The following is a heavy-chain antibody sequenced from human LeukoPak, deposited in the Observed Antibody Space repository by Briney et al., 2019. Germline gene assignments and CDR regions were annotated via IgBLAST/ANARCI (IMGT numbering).Heavy chain of an antibody. CDR2: INHSGST. Sequence: PSETLSLTCAIYGGSFSGYYWGWIRQPPGKGLEWIGEINHSGSTNYNPSLKSRVTISVDTSKSQFSLKLSSVTAADTAVYYCARHREPFDYWGQGTLVTVSS. CDR1: GGSFSGYY. D-gene: IGHD1-14*01. J-gene: IGHJ4*02. CDR3: ARHREPFDY. V-gene: IGHV4-34*01.